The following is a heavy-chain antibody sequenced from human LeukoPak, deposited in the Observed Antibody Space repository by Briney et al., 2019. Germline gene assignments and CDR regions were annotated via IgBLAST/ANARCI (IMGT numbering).Heavy chain of an antibody. CDR3: AREGSSTSCYKD. V-gene: IGHV3-21*01. D-gene: IGHD2-2*02. CDR1: GFTFSSYS. Sequence: GSLRLSCAASGFTFSSYSMNWVRQAPGKGLEWVSSISSSSSYIYYADSVKGRFTISRDNAKNSLYLQMNSLRAEDTAVYYCAREGSSTSCYKDWGQGTLVTVSS. CDR2: ISSSSSYI. J-gene: IGHJ4*02.